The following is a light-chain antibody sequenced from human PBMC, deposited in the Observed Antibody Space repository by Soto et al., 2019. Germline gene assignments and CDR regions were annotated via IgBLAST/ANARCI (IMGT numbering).Light chain of an antibody. V-gene: IGKV1-5*03. CDR3: QQYNIYWA. CDR1: QGITNW. J-gene: IGKJ1*01. CDR2: QAS. Sequence: DIQMTQSPSSVSASVGDRVTITFRASQGITNWLAWYQQKPGKAPKLLIYQASNLQSGVPSRFSGSGSGTEFTLTISSLQVDDSATYYCQQYNIYWAFGQGTKVDI.